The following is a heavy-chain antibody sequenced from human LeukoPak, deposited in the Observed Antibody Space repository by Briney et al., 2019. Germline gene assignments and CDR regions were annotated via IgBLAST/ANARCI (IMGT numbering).Heavy chain of an antibody. CDR2: IYYSGST. CDR1: GGSFRGYY. Sequence: SETLSLTCAVYGGSFRGYYWSWIRQPPGKGLEWIGYIYYSGSTNYNPSLKSRVTISVDTSKNQFSLKLSSVTAADTAVYYCARFRYCSGGSCYSSVWFDPWGQGTLVTVSS. V-gene: IGHV4-34*01. CDR3: ARFRYCSGGSCYSSVWFDP. J-gene: IGHJ5*02. D-gene: IGHD2-15*01.